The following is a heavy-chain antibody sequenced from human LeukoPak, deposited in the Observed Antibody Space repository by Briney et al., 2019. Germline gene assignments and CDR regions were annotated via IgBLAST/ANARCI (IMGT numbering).Heavy chain of an antibody. D-gene: IGHD4-23*01. CDR2: ISAYNGNT. Sequence: GASVKVSCKASGYTFTGYYMHWVRQAPGQGLEWMGWISAYNGNTNYAQKLQGRVTMTTDTSTSTAYMELRSLRSDDTAVYYCAREGGTGGNVIFDYWGQGTLVTVSS. CDR3: AREGGTGGNVIFDY. J-gene: IGHJ4*02. CDR1: GYTFTGYY. V-gene: IGHV1-18*04.